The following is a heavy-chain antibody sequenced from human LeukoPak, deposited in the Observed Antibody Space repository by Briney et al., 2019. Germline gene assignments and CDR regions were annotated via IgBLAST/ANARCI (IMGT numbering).Heavy chain of an antibody. CDR1: GGSISSGGYY. D-gene: IGHD2-21*02. CDR2: IYYSGST. V-gene: IGHV4-31*03. J-gene: IGHJ3*02. CDR3: ARGKGAWSRIVVVTATYLEAFDI. Sequence: SETLSLTCTVSGGSISSGGYYWSWIRQHPGKGLEWIGYIYYSGSTYYNPSLKSRVTISVDTSKNQFSLKLSSVTAADTAVYYCARGKGAWSRIVVVTATYLEAFDIWGQGTMVTVSS.